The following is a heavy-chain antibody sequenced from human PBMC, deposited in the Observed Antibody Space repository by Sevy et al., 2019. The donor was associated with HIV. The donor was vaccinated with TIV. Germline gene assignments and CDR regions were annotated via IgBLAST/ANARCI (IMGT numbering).Heavy chain of an antibody. CDR1: GFTFSSYG. J-gene: IGHJ1*01. V-gene: IGHV3-33*01. CDR3: ARDQPGYYYDSSGYLRTSFQH. Sequence: GESLKISCAASGFTFSSYGMHWVRQAPGKGLEWVAVIWYDGSNKYYADSVKGRFTISRDNSKNTLYLQMNSLRAEDTAVYYCARDQPGYYYDSSGYLRTSFQHWGQGTLVTVSS. D-gene: IGHD3-22*01. CDR2: IWYDGSNK.